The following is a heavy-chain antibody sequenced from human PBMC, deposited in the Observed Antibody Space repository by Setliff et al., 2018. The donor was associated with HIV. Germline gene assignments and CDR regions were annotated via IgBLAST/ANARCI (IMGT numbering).Heavy chain of an antibody. CDR1: GDSVSSRSYY. Sequence: SETLSLTCTVSGDSVSSRSYYWSWIRQPPGKGLEWIGEINHSGSTNYNPSLKSRVTISVDTSKNQFSPRLSSVTAADTAVYYCARAPSGSYSNFDCWGQGTLVTVSS. D-gene: IGHD1-26*01. J-gene: IGHJ4*02. CDR2: INHSGST. V-gene: IGHV4-39*07. CDR3: ARAPSGSYSNFDC.